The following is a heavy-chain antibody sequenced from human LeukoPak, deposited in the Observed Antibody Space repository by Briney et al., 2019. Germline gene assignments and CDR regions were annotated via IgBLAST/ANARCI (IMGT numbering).Heavy chain of an antibody. CDR2: IYYSGST. Sequence: SQTLSLTCTVSGGSISSGDYYWSWIRQPPGTGLEWIGYIYYSGSTYYNPSLKSRVTISVDTSKNQFSLKLSSVTAADTAVYYCARAPETTVTTWGIYFDYWGQGTLVTVSS. CDR3: ARAPETTVTTWGIYFDY. D-gene: IGHD4-17*01. CDR1: GGSISSGDYY. V-gene: IGHV4-30-4*01. J-gene: IGHJ4*02.